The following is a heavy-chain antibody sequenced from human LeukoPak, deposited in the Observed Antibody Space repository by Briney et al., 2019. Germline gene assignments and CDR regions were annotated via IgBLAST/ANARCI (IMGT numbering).Heavy chain of an antibody. Sequence: NASETLSLTCTVSGGSISTYYWSWIRQPPGKPLEWIGSISYTGSTDHSPSLRSRLTISVDTSNNQFSLRVTSVTAADTAVYYCARTTVTNSGDWFDPWGQGTLVTVSS. V-gene: IGHV4-59*01. J-gene: IGHJ5*02. CDR2: ISYTGST. D-gene: IGHD4-11*01. CDR1: GGSISTYY. CDR3: ARTTVTNSGDWFDP.